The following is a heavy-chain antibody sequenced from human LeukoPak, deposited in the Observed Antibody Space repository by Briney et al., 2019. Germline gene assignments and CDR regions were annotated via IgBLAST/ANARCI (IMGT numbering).Heavy chain of an antibody. V-gene: IGHV1-2*02. CDR3: ARKYDILTGYDNWFDP. CDR2: IDPNTGGT. J-gene: IGHJ5*02. Sequence: ASVKVSCKAPGYTFTGYYIHWVRQAPGQGLEWMGWIDPNTGGTKYAQKFQGRVTMARDTSISTAYMELSRLTSDDTAVYFCARKYDILTGYDNWFDPWGQGALVTVSS. CDR1: GYTFTGYY. D-gene: IGHD3-9*01.